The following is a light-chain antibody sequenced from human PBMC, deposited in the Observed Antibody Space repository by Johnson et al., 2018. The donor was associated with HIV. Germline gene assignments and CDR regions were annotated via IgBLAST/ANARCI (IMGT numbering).Light chain of an antibody. V-gene: IGLV1-51*02. CDR2: ENN. CDR1: SSHIGNNY. Sequence: SVLTQPPSVSAAPGQKVTISCSGSSSHIGNNYVSWYQPLPGTAPKLLIYENNKRPSGIPDRFSGSKSGTSATLGITGLQTGDEADYYCGTWDSSLSAGKVFGTGTKVTVL. CDR3: GTWDSSLSAGKV. J-gene: IGLJ1*01.